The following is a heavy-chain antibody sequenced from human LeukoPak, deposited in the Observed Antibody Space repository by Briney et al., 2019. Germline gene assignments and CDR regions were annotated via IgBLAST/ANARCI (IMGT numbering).Heavy chain of an antibody. CDR2: ISYDGSNK. D-gene: IGHD3-10*02. CDR3: ARASVRGDFDY. V-gene: IGHV3-30*01. J-gene: IGHJ4*02. Sequence: GGSLRLSCAASGFTFSSYAMHWVRQAPGKGLEWVAVISYDGSNKYYADSVKGRFTISRDNSKNTLYLQMNSLRAEDTAVYYCARASVRGDFDYWGQETLVTVSS. CDR1: GFTFSSYA.